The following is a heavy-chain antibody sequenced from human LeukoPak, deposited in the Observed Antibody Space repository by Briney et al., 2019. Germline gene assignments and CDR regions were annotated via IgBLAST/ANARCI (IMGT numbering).Heavy chain of an antibody. CDR3: ARRYSSSWRLDY. Sequence: GGSLKLSCAASGSTFSSYSMNWVRQAPGKGLEWVSSISSSSSYIYYADSVKGRFTISRDNAKNSLYLQMNSLRAEDTAVYYCARRYSSSWRLDYWGQGTLVTVSS. D-gene: IGHD6-13*01. CDR2: ISSSSSYI. J-gene: IGHJ4*02. CDR1: GSTFSSYS. V-gene: IGHV3-21*01.